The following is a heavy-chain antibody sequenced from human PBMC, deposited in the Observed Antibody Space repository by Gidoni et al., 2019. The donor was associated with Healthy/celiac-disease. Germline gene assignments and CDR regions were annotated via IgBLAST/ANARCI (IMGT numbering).Heavy chain of an antibody. D-gene: IGHD3-22*01. CDR1: GFTCLSYA. Sequence: EVQLLESGGCLVQPGGSLRLSCSASGFTCLSYAISLFRKAPGKGLEWVAAISGSGGSTYYADSVKGRFTISRDNSKNTLYLQMNSLRAEETAVYYCAKVSLYYYDSSGYPLRYWGQGTLVTVSS. CDR3: AKVSLYYYDSSGYPLRY. CDR2: ISGSGGST. V-gene: IGHV3-23*01. J-gene: IGHJ4*02.